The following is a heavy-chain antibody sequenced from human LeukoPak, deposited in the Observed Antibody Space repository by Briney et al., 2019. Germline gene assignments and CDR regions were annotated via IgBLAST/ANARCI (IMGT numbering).Heavy chain of an antibody. CDR2: ISTSSNYI. Sequence: GGSLRLPCAASGFTFSSSTMNWVRQAPGKGLEWVSSISTSSNYIFYADSVRGRFSISRDNAKSSVYLQMDSLRAEDTAVYYCASGYFDYWGQGSLVTVSS. V-gene: IGHV3-21*06. CDR3: ASGYFDY. J-gene: IGHJ4*02. CDR1: GFTFSSST.